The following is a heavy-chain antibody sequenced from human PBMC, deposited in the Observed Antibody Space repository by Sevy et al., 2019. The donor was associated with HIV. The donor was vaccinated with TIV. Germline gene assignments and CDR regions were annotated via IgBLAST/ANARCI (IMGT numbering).Heavy chain of an antibody. D-gene: IGHD4-17*01. J-gene: IGHJ3*02. CDR1: GFAFRDSA. Sequence: GGSLRLSCEASGFAFRDSAIHWVRQSPGKGLEWVALISHGGSYEYYVDSVKGRFTVSSDRSKNILYLQMDSLRAEDTAVYYCARMVSGGLRWELIKENAFDICGQGTAVTVSS. CDR2: ISHGGSYE. CDR3: ARMVSGGLRWELIKENAFDI. V-gene: IGHV3-30-3*01.